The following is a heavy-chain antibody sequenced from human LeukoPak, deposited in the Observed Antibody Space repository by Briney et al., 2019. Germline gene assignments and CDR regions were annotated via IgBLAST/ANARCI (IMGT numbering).Heavy chain of an antibody. J-gene: IGHJ4*02. CDR3: ARENLDIAAIDY. D-gene: IGHD5-12*01. CDR1: EFTFSSYA. CDR2: ISGSGGST. V-gene: IGHV3-23*01. Sequence: PGGSLRLSCAASEFTFSSYAMSWVRQAPGKGLEWVSAISGSGGSTYYADSVKGRFTISRDNSKNSLYLQMNSLRAEDTAVYYCARENLDIAAIDYWGQGTLVTVSS.